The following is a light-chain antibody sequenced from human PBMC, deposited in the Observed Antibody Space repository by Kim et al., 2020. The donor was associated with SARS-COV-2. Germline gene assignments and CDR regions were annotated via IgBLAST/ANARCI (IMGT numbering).Light chain of an antibody. J-gene: IGLJ1*01. V-gene: IGLV1-40*01. CDR2: GNS. CDR3: QSYDSSLSALYV. CDR1: ISSIGAGYD. Sequence: VTISCTASISSIGAGYDVHWYQQLPGTAPKLLIYGNSNRPSGVPDRFSGSKSGTSASLAITGLQAEDEADYYCQSYDSSLSALYVFGTGTKVTVL.